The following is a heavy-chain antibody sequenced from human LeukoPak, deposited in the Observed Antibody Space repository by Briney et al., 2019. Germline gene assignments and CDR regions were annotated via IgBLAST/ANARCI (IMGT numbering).Heavy chain of an antibody. CDR1: GGSFSGYY. D-gene: IGHD6-13*01. CDR3: ARSPILYSSSWYDY. J-gene: IGHJ4*02. Sequence: SETLSLTCAVYGGSFSGYYWSWIRQPPGKGLEWLGEINHSGSTNYNPSLKSRVTISVDTSKNQFSLKLSSVTAADTAVYYCARSPILYSSSWYDYWGQGTLVTVSS. CDR2: INHSGST. V-gene: IGHV4-34*01.